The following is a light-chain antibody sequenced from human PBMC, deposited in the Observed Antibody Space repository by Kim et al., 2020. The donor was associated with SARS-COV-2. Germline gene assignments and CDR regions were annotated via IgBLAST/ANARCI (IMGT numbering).Light chain of an antibody. CDR1: SSNIGNNY. CDR3: GTWDSSLSAVV. Sequence: GQKVTISCSGSSSNIGNNYVSWYQQLPGTAPKLLIYDNNKRPSVIPDRFSGSKSGTSATLGITGLQTGDEADYYCGTWDSSLSAVVFGGGTNVTVL. V-gene: IGLV1-51*01. J-gene: IGLJ2*01. CDR2: DNN.